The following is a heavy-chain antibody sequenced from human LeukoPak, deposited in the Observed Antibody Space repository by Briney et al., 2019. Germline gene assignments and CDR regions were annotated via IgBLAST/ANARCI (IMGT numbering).Heavy chain of an antibody. CDR1: GFTFSYYW. CDR3: AREGDGYWFYYYGMDV. V-gene: IGHV3-7*01. J-gene: IGHJ6*02. Sequence: GGSLRLSCAASGFTFSYYWMSWVRQAPGKGLEWVANIKQDGSEEYYVDSVKGRFTISRDNAKNSLYLQMNSLRAEDTAVYYCAREGDGYWFYYYGMDVWGQGTTVTVSS. CDR2: IKQDGSEE. D-gene: IGHD5-24*01.